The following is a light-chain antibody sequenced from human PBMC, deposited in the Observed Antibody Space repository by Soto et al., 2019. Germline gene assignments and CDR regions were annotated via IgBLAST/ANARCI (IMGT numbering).Light chain of an antibody. Sequence: QSALTQPASVSGSPGQSITISCTGTSSDVGGYNYVSWYQQHPGKAPKVMIYEVSHRPSRVSDRFSGSKSGNTASLTISGLQAEDEADYYCSSYTTSTTLVVFGGGTKLTVL. J-gene: IGLJ3*02. CDR3: SSYTTSTTLVV. V-gene: IGLV2-14*01. CDR1: SSDVGGYNY. CDR2: EVS.